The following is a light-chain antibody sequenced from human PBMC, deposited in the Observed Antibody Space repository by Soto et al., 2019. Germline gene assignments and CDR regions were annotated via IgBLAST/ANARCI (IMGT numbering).Light chain of an antibody. J-gene: IGKJ5*01. CDR3: QQRSNWPFT. CDR2: DAY. V-gene: IGKV3-11*01. CDR1: QSVSSY. Sequence: EIVLTQSPATLSLSPGERATLSCRASQSVSSYLAWYQHKPGQAPGLLIYDAYIRATGIPARFSGSGSGTDFPLTISSLEPEDFAVYYCQQRSNWPFTFGQGTRLEIK.